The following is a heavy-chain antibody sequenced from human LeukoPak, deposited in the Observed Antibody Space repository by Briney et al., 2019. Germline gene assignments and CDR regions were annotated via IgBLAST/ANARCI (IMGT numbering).Heavy chain of an antibody. V-gene: IGHV3-30*02. CDR2: IRYDGSNK. J-gene: IGHJ4*02. Sequence: GGSLRLSCAASGFTFSSYGMHWVRQAPGKGLEWVAFIRYDGSNKYYADSVKGRFTISRDNSKNTLYLQMNSLRAEDTAVYYCAKGSHWNSEEYYFDYWGRGTLVTVSS. CDR3: AKGSHWNSEEYYFDY. CDR1: GFTFSSYG. D-gene: IGHD1-7*01.